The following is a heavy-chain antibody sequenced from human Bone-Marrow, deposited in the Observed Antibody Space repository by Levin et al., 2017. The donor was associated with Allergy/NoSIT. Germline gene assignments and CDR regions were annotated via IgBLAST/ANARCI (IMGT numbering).Heavy chain of an antibody. V-gene: IGHV5-51*01. Sequence: GESLKISCQTSGYSFTSSWIAWVRQMPGKGLEWMGAIYPGDSDTRYSPSFQGQVTISVDKSINTAFLQWTSLKASDTAMYFCARPPGDSNGYSGHFWGQGTLVTVST. D-gene: IGHD3-22*01. J-gene: IGHJ4*02. CDR3: ARPPGDSNGYSGHF. CDR1: GYSFTSSW. CDR2: IYPGDSDT.